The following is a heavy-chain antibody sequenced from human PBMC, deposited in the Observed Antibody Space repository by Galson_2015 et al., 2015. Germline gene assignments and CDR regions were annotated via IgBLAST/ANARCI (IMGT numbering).Heavy chain of an antibody. V-gene: IGHV3-33*01. Sequence: SLRLSCAASGFTFSSYGMHWVRQAPGKGLEWVAVIWYDGSNKYYADSVKGRFTISRDNSKNTLYLQMNSLRAEDTAVYYCAREAPITMIVARVAFDIWGQGTMVTVSS. CDR3: AREAPITMIVARVAFDI. CDR1: GFTFSSYG. CDR2: IWYDGSNK. J-gene: IGHJ3*02. D-gene: IGHD3-22*01.